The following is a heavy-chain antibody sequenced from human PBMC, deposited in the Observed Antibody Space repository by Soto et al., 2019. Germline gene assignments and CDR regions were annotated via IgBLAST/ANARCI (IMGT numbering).Heavy chain of an antibody. J-gene: IGHJ6*02. D-gene: IGHD2-15*01. CDR2: IIPLFGTA. Sequence: QVQLVQSGAEVKKPGSSVKVSCKASGGTFSSYAISWVRQAPGQGLEWRGGIIPLFGTANYAQKFQGGVTITADDSTSTAYMKLSSLRSEDTAVYYCARVPGYCSGGSCYPYPPDDYYYGMDVWGQGTTVTVSS. CDR1: GGTFSSYA. V-gene: IGHV1-69*01. CDR3: ARVPGYCSGGSCYPYPPDDYYYGMDV.